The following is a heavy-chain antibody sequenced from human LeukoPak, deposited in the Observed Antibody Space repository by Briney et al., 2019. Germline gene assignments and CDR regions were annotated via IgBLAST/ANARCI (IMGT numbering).Heavy chain of an antibody. D-gene: IGHD2-15*01. Sequence: GGSLRLSCAASGFTFSAYWMHWVRQAPGKGLVWVSRLSSDGSSTTYAESVKGRFTISRDNAKNTLFLQMNSLRAEDTAVYYCARALEVVVAASGAVKEDAFDIWGQGTMVTVSS. J-gene: IGHJ3*02. CDR1: GFTFSAYW. V-gene: IGHV3-74*01. CDR3: ARALEVVVAASGAVKEDAFDI. CDR2: LSSDGSST.